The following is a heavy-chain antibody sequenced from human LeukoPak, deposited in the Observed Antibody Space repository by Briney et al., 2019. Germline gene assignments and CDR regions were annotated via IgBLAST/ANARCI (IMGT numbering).Heavy chain of an antibody. J-gene: IGHJ4*02. CDR1: GFTFSSYG. Sequence: GGSLRLSCAASGFTFSSYGMGWVRQAPGKGLEWVSLISGTAFSTYYADSVKGRFTISRDNSKNTLYLQMNSLRAEDTAVYYCAKSFASGATFDYWGQGTLVTVSS. D-gene: IGHD2-21*01. CDR3: AKSFASGATFDY. V-gene: IGHV3-23*01. CDR2: ISGTAFST.